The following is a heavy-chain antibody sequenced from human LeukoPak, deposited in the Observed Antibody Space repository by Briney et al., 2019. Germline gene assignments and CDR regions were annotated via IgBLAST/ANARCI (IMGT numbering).Heavy chain of an antibody. CDR3: ARAPYDSSGYYTPHFDY. CDR2: ITSGDTYI. Sequence: PGGSLRLSCAASGFTFSTYNMNWVRQAPGKGLEWVSSITSGDTYIYYADSVKGRFTISRDNAKNSLYLQMNSLRAEDTAVYYCARAPYDSSGYYTPHFDYWGQGTLVTVSS. CDR1: GFTFSTYN. J-gene: IGHJ4*02. D-gene: IGHD3-22*01. V-gene: IGHV3-21*01.